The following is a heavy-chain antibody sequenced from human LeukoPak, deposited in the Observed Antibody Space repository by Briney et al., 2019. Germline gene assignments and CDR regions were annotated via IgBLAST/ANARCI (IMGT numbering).Heavy chain of an antibody. CDR3: ARDKDWNRRRFDY. D-gene: IGHD1-1*01. J-gene: IGHJ4*02. Sequence: SETLSLTCTVSGGSISSYHWSWIRQPAGKGLEWIGRIFTSGSTNYKPSLKSRVTMSADTSKNYFSLKLSSVTAADTAVYYCARDKDWNRRRFDYWGQGTLVTVSS. V-gene: IGHV4-4*07. CDR1: GGSISSYH. CDR2: IFTSGST.